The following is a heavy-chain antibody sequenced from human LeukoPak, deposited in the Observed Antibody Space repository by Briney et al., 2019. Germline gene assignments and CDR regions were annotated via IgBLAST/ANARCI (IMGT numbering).Heavy chain of an antibody. D-gene: IGHD3-10*01. J-gene: IGHJ4*02. Sequence: GGSLRLSCAASGFTFSSYSMNWVRQAPGKGLEWVSSISSSSSYIYYADSVKGPFTISRDNAKNSLYLQMNSLRAEDTAVYYCAREGGESSSYYFDYWGQGTLVTVSS. CDR3: AREGGESSSYYFDY. V-gene: IGHV3-21*01. CDR1: GFTFSSYS. CDR2: ISSSSSYI.